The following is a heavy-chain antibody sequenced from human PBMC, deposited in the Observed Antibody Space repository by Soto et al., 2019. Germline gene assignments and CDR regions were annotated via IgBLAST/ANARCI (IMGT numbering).Heavy chain of an antibody. CDR1: GGTFSSYA. V-gene: IGHV1-69*06. CDR2: IIPIFGTA. J-gene: IGHJ4*02. CDR3: ATINDFWSGYSYFDY. Sequence: SVKVSCKASGGTFSSYAISWVRQAPGQGLEWMGGIIPIFGTANYAQKFQGRVTITADKSTSTAYMELSSLRSEDTAVYYCATINDFWSGYSYFDYWGQGTLVTVSS. D-gene: IGHD3-3*01.